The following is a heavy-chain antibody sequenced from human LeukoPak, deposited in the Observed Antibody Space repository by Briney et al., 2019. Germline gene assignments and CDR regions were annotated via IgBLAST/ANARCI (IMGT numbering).Heavy chain of an antibody. CDR2: IYYSGST. D-gene: IGHD2-15*01. V-gene: IGHV4-59*12. CDR1: GDSISSAY. Sequence: SETLSLTCAVSGDSISSAYWGWIRQSPGKGLEWIGYIYYSGSTYYNPSLKSRVTISVDTSKNQFSLKLSSVTAADTAVYYCARDRVVAATANLYYYGMDVWGQGTTVTVSS. CDR3: ARDRVVAATANLYYYGMDV. J-gene: IGHJ6*02.